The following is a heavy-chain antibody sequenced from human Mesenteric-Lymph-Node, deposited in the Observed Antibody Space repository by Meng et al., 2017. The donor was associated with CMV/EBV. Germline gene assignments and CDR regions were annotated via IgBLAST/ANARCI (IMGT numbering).Heavy chain of an antibody. J-gene: IGHJ4*02. Sequence: TVSGGSISSGSSFWNWIRQHPGKGLEWIGSIYYSGSTYYNPSLKSRVTISLDPSKNQFSLKLSSVTAADTAVYYCARDRGGDCYYDFWGQGTVVTVSS. D-gene: IGHD2-21*02. V-gene: IGHV4-31*03. CDR1: GGSISSGSSF. CDR2: IYYSGST. CDR3: ARDRGGDCYYDF.